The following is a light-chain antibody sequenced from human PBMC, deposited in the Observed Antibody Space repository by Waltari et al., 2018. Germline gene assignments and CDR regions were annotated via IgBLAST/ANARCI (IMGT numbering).Light chain of an antibody. V-gene: IGLV1-44*01. CDR2: GNN. CDR3: AAWDDSLYGRV. J-gene: IGLJ2*01. CDR1: SSNIAVNT. Sequence: QAVLTQPPSASGTPGQTVSISCSGGSSNIAVNTVNWYQQLPGMAPKLLINGNNQRPSGVPDRFSGSKSDTSASLAISGLQSEDEADYYWAAWDDSLYGRVFGGGTKLTVL.